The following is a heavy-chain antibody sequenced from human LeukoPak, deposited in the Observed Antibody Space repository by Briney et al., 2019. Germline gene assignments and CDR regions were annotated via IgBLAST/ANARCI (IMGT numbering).Heavy chain of an antibody. J-gene: IGHJ3*01. CDR1: GGSISSYY. CDR2: IYYSGST. V-gene: IGHV4-59*12. CDR3: ASTGYSSSWYDAFDF. Sequence: PSETLSLTCTVSGGSISSYYWSWIRQPPGKGLEWIGYIYYSGSTNYNPSLKSRVTISVDTSKNQFSLKLSSVTPEDTAVYYCASTGYSSSWYDAFDFWGQGTMVTVSS. D-gene: IGHD6-13*01.